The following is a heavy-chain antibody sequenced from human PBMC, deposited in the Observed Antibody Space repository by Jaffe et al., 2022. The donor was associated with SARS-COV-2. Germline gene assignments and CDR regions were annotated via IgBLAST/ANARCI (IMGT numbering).Heavy chain of an antibody. CDR2: IYPGDSDT. V-gene: IGHV5-51*01. D-gene: IGHD3-10*01. J-gene: IGHJ5*02. CDR1: GYSFTSYW. Sequence: EVQLVQSGAEVKKPGESLKISCKGSGYSFTSYWIGWVRQMPGKGLEWMGIIYPGDSDTRYSPSFQGQVTISADKSISTAYLQWSSLKASDTAMYYCARLVDYYGSGSYLFSRSHVNWFDPWGQGTLVTVSS. CDR3: ARLVDYYGSGSYLFSRSHVNWFDP.